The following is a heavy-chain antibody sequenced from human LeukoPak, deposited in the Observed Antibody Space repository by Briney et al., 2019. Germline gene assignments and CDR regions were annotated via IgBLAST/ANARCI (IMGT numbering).Heavy chain of an antibody. D-gene: IGHD6-13*01. J-gene: IGHJ4*02. CDR2: IYHTGNT. CDR1: GGSITSANW. V-gene: IGHV4-4*02. Sequence: SGTLSLTCAVSGGSITSANWWSWVRQSPGKGLEWIGEIYHTGNTNYNPSLNSRVSISLDTSKNHFSLRLTSVTAADTAVYYCARLFSIAAAGTGYFDYWGQGTLVTVSS. CDR3: ARLFSIAAAGTGYFDY.